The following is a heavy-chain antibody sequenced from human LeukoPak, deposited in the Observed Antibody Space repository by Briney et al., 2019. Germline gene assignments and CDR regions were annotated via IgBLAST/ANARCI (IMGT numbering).Heavy chain of an antibody. CDR3: ARGGDGYNHDAFDF. Sequence: GASVTVSCKAAGYSFTTKYLHWVRQAPGQGLEWMGVVNPSGGSTSYAQRFQGRVTMTWDMSTSTVYMELRSLRSEDTAVYYCARGGDGYNHDAFDFWGQGTMVTVSS. J-gene: IGHJ3*01. D-gene: IGHD5-24*01. V-gene: IGHV1-46*01. CDR1: GYSFTTKY. CDR2: VNPSGGST.